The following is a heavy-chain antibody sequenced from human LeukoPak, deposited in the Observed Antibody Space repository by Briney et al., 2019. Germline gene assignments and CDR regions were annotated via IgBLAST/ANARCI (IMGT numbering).Heavy chain of an antibody. V-gene: IGHV4-34*01. Sequence: KPSETLSLTCAVYGGSFSGYYWSWIRQPPGKGLEWIGEINHSGSTNYNPSLKSRVTISVDTSKNQFSLKLSSVTAADTAVYYCARGPRRYCSGGSCRLIDYWGQGTLVTVSS. D-gene: IGHD2-15*01. CDR2: INHSGST. J-gene: IGHJ4*02. CDR1: GGSFSGYY. CDR3: ARGPRRYCSGGSCRLIDY.